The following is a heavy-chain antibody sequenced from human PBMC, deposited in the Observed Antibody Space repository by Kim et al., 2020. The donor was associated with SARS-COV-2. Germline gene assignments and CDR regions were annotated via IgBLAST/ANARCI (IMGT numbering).Heavy chain of an antibody. Sequence: SETLSLTCTVSGGSVSSGSYFWGWIRQPQGKGLEWIGYIYYSGNTNDNSSLKSRVTMSVDTSKNQFSLKLRSVTAADTAVYYCARSPNDFWSGYPYYFDYWGQGTLVTVSS. CDR2: IYYSGNT. V-gene: IGHV4-61*01. D-gene: IGHD3-3*01. J-gene: IGHJ4*02. CDR3: ARSPNDFWSGYPYYFDY. CDR1: GGSVSSGSYF.